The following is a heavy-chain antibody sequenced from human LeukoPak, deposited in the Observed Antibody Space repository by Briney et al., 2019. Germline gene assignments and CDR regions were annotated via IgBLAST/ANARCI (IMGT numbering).Heavy chain of an antibody. CDR2: ISPTGSTT. V-gene: IGHV3-74*01. J-gene: IGHJ4*02. D-gene: IGHD6-6*01. CDR1: GFSFSGHW. Sequence: GGSLRLSCTASGFSFSGHWMHWARQLPGKGLVWVSRISPTGSTTSYADSVKGRFTISRDNSKHTLYLQMNSLRAEDTAVYYCAKISVEYSSTFDYWGQGTLVTVSS. CDR3: AKISVEYSSTFDY.